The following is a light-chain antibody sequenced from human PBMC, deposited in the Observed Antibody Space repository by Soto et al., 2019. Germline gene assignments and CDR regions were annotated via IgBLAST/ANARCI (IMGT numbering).Light chain of an antibody. CDR3: QQRNIWPPVT. CDR1: PSVTND. V-gene: IGKV3-11*01. CDR2: GAF. Sequence: PGERATLSCRASPSVTNDLAWYQQKPGQAPRLLIYGAFNRATGIPARFSGSGSGTDFTLTISSLEPEDFAVYYCQQRNIWPPVTFGQGTRLDIK. J-gene: IGKJ5*01.